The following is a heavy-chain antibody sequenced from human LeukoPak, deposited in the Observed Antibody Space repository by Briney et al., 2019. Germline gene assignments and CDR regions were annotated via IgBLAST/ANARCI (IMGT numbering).Heavy chain of an antibody. J-gene: IGHJ6*02. CDR1: GFTFDDYA. D-gene: IGHD1-7*01. Sequence: QAGGSLRLSCAASGFTFDDYAMHWVRQAPGKGLEWVSGISWNSGSIGYADSVKGRVTISRDNAKNSLYLQMNSLRAEDTALYYCAKDKEAGTAGYYYGMDVWGQGTTVTVSS. V-gene: IGHV3-9*01. CDR2: ISWNSGSI. CDR3: AKDKEAGTAGYYYGMDV.